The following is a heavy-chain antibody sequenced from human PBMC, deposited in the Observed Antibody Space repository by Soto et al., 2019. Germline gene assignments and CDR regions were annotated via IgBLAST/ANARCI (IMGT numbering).Heavy chain of an antibody. Sequence: SETLSLTCTVSGGSISSYYWSWIRQHPGKGLEWIGYIYYSGSTYYNPSLKSRVTISVDTSKNQFSLKLSSVTAADTAVYYCARILYCSGGSCYAFDIWGQGTMVTVSS. CDR1: GGSISSYY. D-gene: IGHD2-15*01. CDR3: ARILYCSGGSCYAFDI. J-gene: IGHJ3*02. V-gene: IGHV4-59*06. CDR2: IYYSGST.